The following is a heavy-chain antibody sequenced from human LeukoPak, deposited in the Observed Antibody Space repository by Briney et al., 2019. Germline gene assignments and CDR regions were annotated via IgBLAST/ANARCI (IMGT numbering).Heavy chain of an antibody. CDR1: EYTFTSYY. Sequence: ASVKVSCKASEYTFTSYYMHWVRQAPGQGLEWMGIINPSGGSTSYAQKFQGRVTMTRDTSTYTVYMELSSLRSEDTAVYYCARGGGGVAGQLSPDHWGQGTLVTVSP. V-gene: IGHV1-46*01. J-gene: IGHJ4*02. CDR2: INPSGGST. D-gene: IGHD6-19*01. CDR3: ARGGGGVAGQLSPDH.